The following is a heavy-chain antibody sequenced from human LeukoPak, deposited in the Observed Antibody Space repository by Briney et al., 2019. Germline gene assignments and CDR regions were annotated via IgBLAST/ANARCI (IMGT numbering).Heavy chain of an antibody. CDR1: GFTFSSYG. Sequence: GGSLRLSCAASGFTFSSYGMHWVRQAPGKGLEWVAVISYDGSNKYYADSVKGRFTISRDNSKNTLYLQMNSLRAEDTAVYYCAKRTPWIRGFHFDYWGQGTLVTVSS. D-gene: IGHD5-18*01. V-gene: IGHV3-30*18. CDR3: AKRTPWIRGFHFDY. CDR2: ISYDGSNK. J-gene: IGHJ4*02.